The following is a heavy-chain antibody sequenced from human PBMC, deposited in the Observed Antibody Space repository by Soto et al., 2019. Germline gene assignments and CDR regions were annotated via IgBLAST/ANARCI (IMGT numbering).Heavy chain of an antibody. CDR1: GFTFSSYS. Sequence: EVQLVESGGGLVKPGGSLRLSCAASGFTFSSYSMNWVRQAPGKGLEWVSSISSSSSYIYYADSVKGRFTISRDNAKNSLYLQMNSLRAEDTAVYYCARESSSTVVRGRPGDPNWFDPWGQGTLVTVSS. V-gene: IGHV3-21*01. D-gene: IGHD3-10*01. CDR3: ARESSSTVVRGRPGDPNWFDP. CDR2: ISSSSSYI. J-gene: IGHJ5*02.